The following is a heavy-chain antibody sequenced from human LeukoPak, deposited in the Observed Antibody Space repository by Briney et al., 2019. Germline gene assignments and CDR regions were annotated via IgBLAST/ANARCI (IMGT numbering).Heavy chain of an antibody. CDR1: GFTFSSYW. CDR2: INSDGSST. Sequence: GGSLRLSCAASGFTFSSYWMHCVRQAPGKGLVWVSRINSDGSSTSYADSVKGRFTISRDNAKNTLYLQMNSLRTEDTAVYYCARDFGSSWYYFDYWGQGTLVTVSS. V-gene: IGHV3-74*01. D-gene: IGHD6-13*01. CDR3: ARDFGSSWYYFDY. J-gene: IGHJ4*02.